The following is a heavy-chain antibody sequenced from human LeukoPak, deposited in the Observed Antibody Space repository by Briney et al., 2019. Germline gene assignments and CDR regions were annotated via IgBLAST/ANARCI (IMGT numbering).Heavy chain of an antibody. J-gene: IGHJ4*02. CDR3: ARYARVFDY. CDR2: ISGSGADI. V-gene: IGHV3-11*01. Sequence: PGGSLRLSCAAPGFTFSDYYMSWIRQAPGKGLECLSYISGSGADINYVDSVKGRFTISRDNTKNSLYLQMDNLRAEDTAVYYCARYARVFDYWGQGTLATVSS. CDR1: GFTFSDYY.